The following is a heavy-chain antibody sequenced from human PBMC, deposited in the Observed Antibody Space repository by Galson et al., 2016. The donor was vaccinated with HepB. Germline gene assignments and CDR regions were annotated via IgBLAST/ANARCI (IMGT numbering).Heavy chain of an antibody. D-gene: IGHD5-18*01. CDR3: ARMARVGSRGHTSGLTSNYYAMDI. Sequence: SVKVSYKASGVTFSSDGITWVRQAPGQGLEWMGGIIPMSGTANYALKFQGIVTITADESTTTAHMELISLRSEDTAVYYCARMARVGSRGHTSGLTSNYYAMDIWGQGTTVTVSS. J-gene: IGHJ6*02. V-gene: IGHV1-69*13. CDR2: IIPMSGTA. CDR1: GVTFSSDG.